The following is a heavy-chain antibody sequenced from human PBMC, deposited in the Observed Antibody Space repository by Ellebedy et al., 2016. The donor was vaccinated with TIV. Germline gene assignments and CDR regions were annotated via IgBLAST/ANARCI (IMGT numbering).Heavy chain of an antibody. Sequence: GGSLRLSXKGSGYSFTTYWIGWVRQMPGKGLEWMGIIYPGDSDTRYSPSFQGQVTISADKSTSTAYLQWSSLKASDTAMYYCARLYYYDSSGTYYYYYMDVWGKGTTVTVSS. CDR3: ARLYYYDSSGTYYYYYMDV. CDR1: GYSFTTYW. D-gene: IGHD3-22*01. V-gene: IGHV5-51*01. J-gene: IGHJ6*03. CDR2: IYPGDSDT.